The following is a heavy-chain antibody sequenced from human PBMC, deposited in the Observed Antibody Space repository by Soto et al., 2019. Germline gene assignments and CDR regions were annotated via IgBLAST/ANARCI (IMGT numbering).Heavy chain of an antibody. CDR3: AIPNRSSWHKFDY. CDR2: MSYDGSQK. V-gene: IGHV3-30-3*01. CDR1: GFIFSTYT. D-gene: IGHD6-13*01. Sequence: QVQLVESGGGVVQPGRSLRLSCAASGFIFSTYTMHWVRQAPGKGLEWLTVMSYDGSQKYYADSVKGRLTISRDNSKKTLYLKMTRLRAEDTAVYHFAIPNRSSWHKFDYWGQGTLVTVST. J-gene: IGHJ4*02.